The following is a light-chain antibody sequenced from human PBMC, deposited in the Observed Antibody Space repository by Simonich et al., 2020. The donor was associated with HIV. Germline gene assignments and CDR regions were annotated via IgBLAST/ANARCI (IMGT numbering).Light chain of an antibody. Sequence: EIVMTQSPATLSVSPGQRATLSCRASQRLSSNLAWYQQKPGQAPRLLIYGASTRATGIPARFSGSGAGTEFTLTISSVQSEDCAVYYCQQYGSSPRTFGGGTKVEIK. V-gene: IGKV3-15*01. CDR2: GAS. J-gene: IGKJ4*01. CDR1: QRLSSN. CDR3: QQYGSSPRT.